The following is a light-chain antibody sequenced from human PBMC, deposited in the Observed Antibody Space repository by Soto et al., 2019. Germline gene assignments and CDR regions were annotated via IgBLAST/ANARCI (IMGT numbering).Light chain of an antibody. Sequence: DIQMTQSPSSLSASVGDGVTMTCQASQDISNYLNWYQQKPGKAPKLLIYDASNLETGVPSRFSGSGSGTDFTFTISSLQPEDIATYYCQQYDNLPLTFGGGTKVDIK. V-gene: IGKV1-33*01. CDR1: QDISNY. J-gene: IGKJ4*01. CDR3: QQYDNLPLT. CDR2: DAS.